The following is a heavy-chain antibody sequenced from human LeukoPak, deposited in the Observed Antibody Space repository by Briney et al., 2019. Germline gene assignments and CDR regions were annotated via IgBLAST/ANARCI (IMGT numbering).Heavy chain of an antibody. CDR2: IRSKANSYAT. J-gene: IGHJ4*02. CDR3: TRHVSPGYSSSWRDY. V-gene: IGHV3-73*01. CDR1: GFTFSGSA. Sequence: GGSLRLSCAASGFTFSGSAMHWVRQASGKGLEWVGRIRSKANSYATAYAASVKGRFTISRDDSKNTAYLQMNSLKTEDTAVYYCTRHVSPGYSSSWRDYWGQGTLVTVSS. D-gene: IGHD6-13*01.